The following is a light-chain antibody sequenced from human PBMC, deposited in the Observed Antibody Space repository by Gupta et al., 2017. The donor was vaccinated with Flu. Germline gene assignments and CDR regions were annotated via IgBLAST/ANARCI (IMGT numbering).Light chain of an antibody. CDR1: QIVKTY. J-gene: IGKJ1*01. V-gene: IGKV1-39*01. Sequence: DVQLTQSPSSLSASVGDSVTITCRASQIVKTYLNWYQHKPGKAPNLVIHDTFNLQSGIPSSFSGRGSGTDFTLTIRGLQPEAFATYYREQSNNIPSTFGQGTKVEIK. CDR2: DTF. CDR3: EQSNNIPST.